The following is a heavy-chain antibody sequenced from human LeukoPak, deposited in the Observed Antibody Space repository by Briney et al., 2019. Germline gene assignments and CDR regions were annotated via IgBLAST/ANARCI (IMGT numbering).Heavy chain of an antibody. CDR2: ISSSGSTI. Sequence: GGSLRLSCAASGFTFSSYEMNWVRQAPGKGLEWVSYISSSGSTIYYADAVKGRLTISRDNAKNSLYLQMNSLRAEDTAVCYCARDLGFQDDYWGQGTLVTVSS. V-gene: IGHV3-48*03. CDR3: ARDLGFQDDY. D-gene: IGHD2-15*01. CDR1: GFTFSSYE. J-gene: IGHJ4*02.